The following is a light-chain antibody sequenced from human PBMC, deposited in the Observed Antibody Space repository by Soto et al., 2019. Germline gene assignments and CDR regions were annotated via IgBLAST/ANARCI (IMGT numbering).Light chain of an antibody. CDR3: QQYNDWPLT. CDR2: GAS. J-gene: IGKJ4*01. V-gene: IGKV3-20*01. CDR1: QSLRSSY. Sequence: EVVLTQSPNTLSLSPGERATLSCWASQSLRSSYLAWYQRKPGQAPRLLMFGASRRATGIPDRFNGSGSGTDFILTISRLEPEDVAVYYCQQYNDWPLTFGGGTKVEIK.